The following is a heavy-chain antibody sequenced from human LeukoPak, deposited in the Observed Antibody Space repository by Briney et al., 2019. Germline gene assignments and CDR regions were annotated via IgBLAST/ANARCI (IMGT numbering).Heavy chain of an antibody. D-gene: IGHD2-2*01. CDR3: ASSRGGCSSTSCYDY. V-gene: IGHV4-59*01. Sequence: SETLSLTCTVSGGSISSYYWSWIRQPPGKGLEWIGYIYYSGSTNYNPSLKSRVTISVDTSKNQFSLKLSSVTAADTAVYYCASSRGGCSSTSCYDYWGQGIPVTVSS. CDR2: IYYSGST. CDR1: GGSISSYY. J-gene: IGHJ4*02.